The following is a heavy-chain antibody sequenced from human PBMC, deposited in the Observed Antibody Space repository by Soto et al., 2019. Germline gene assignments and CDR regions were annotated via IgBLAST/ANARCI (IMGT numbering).Heavy chain of an antibody. Sequence: QVQLVESGGGVVQPGRSLRISCAASGFTFSSYAMHWVRQAPGKGLEWVAVISFDGYNIYYADSVKGRFTISRDNSKNTLYLQMNSLSTEDTAVYYCATGRAVAGGGLDYWGQGTLVTVSS. J-gene: IGHJ4*02. CDR3: ATGRAVAGGGLDY. D-gene: IGHD6-19*01. CDR1: GFTFSSYA. CDR2: ISFDGYNI. V-gene: IGHV3-30*14.